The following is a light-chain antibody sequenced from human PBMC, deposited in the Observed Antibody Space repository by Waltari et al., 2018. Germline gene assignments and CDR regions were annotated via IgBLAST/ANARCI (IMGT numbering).Light chain of an antibody. CDR2: EVT. V-gene: IGLV2-23*02. Sequence: QSAPTQPASVSGSLGPSITVSCTGTSSDIGYYDLFPWYQQHPGRAPKLIIYEVTKRPSGVSSRFSGSKSGNTASLTISGLHTEDEADYYCCSYAGTRSLVVFGGGTRLTVL. CDR1: SSDIGYYDL. CDR3: CSYAGTRSLVV. J-gene: IGLJ2*01.